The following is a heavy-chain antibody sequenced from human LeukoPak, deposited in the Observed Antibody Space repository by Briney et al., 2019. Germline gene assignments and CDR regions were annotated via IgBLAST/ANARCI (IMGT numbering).Heavy chain of an antibody. CDR3: VTGDYFDY. CDR2: INPDTGDP. V-gene: IGHV1-2*04. J-gene: IGHJ4*02. CDR1: GYIFSGYY. Sequence: ASARVSCKASGYIFSGYYMHWVRQAPGQGLEWVGRINPDTGDPNYARKFRGWVTITTDTSISSGYMELSRLKSDDTAVYYCVTGDYFDYWGQGTLVIVSS.